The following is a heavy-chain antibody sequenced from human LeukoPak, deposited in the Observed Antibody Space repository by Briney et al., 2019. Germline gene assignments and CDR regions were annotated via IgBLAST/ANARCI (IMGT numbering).Heavy chain of an antibody. V-gene: IGHV4-34*01. CDR1: AGSFSGYY. D-gene: IGHD7-27*01. CDR3: ARGIRWGYFDY. CDR2: INHSGST. Sequence: SETLSLTCVVYAGSFSGYYWSCIRQPPGKGLEWIGEINHSGSTNYNPSLKSRVTISVDTSKNQFSLKLSSVTAADTAVYYCARGIRWGYFDYWGQGTLVTVSS. J-gene: IGHJ4*02.